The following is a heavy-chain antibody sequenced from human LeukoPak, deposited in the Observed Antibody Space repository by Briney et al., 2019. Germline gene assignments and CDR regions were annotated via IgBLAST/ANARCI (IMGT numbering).Heavy chain of an antibody. J-gene: IGHJ6*03. D-gene: IGHD1-7*01. CDR2: IYHSGST. CDR1: GYSISSGYY. CDR3: ARVESYNCNYTRYYYYYYMDV. V-gene: IGHV4-38-2*01. Sequence: SETLSLTCAVSGYSISSGYYWGWIRQPPGKGLEWIGSIYHSGSTYYNPSLKSRVTISVDTSKNQFSLKLSSVTAADTAVYYCARVESYNCNYTRYYYYYYMDVWGKGTTVTVSS.